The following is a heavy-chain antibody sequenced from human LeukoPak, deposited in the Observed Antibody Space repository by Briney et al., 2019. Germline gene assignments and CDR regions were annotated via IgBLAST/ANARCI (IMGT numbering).Heavy chain of an antibody. Sequence: GGSLRLSCAASGFTFTNYWMHWVRQAPGMGLVWVSRLPPDELDIIYADSVKGRFTVSRDNAKNTLYLQMNSLRAEDTGVYYCAKDHYWSIDYWGRGTLVTVSS. J-gene: IGHJ4*02. CDR1: GFTFTNYW. D-gene: IGHD3-3*01. CDR2: LPPDELDI. CDR3: AKDHYWSIDY. V-gene: IGHV3-74*01.